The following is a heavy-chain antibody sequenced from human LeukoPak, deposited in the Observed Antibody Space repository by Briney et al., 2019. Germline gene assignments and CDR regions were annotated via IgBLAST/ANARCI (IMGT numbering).Heavy chain of an antibody. CDR3: ARDPVDYGDYNWFDP. V-gene: IGHV3-9*01. Sequence: HPGGSLRLSCAASGFTFDDYAMHWVRQAPGKGLEWVSGISWNSGSIGYADSVKGRFTVSRDNAKNSLYLQMNSLRAEDTAVYYCARDPVDYGDYNWFDPWGQGTLVTVSS. J-gene: IGHJ5*02. CDR1: GFTFDDYA. CDR2: ISWNSGSI. D-gene: IGHD4-17*01.